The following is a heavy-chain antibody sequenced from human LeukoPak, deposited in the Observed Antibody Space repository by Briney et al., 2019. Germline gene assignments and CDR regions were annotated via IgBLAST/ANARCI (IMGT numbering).Heavy chain of an antibody. CDR3: ARGSGYYYPPGY. CDR2: IYYSGST. D-gene: IGHD3-22*01. Sequence: SGTLSLTCTVSGGSISSYYWSWIRQPPGKGLEWIGYIYYSGSTNYNPSLKSRVTISVDTSKNQFSLKVSSVTAADTAVYYCARGSGYYYPPGYWGQGTLVTVSS. J-gene: IGHJ4*02. CDR1: GGSISSYY. V-gene: IGHV4-59*01.